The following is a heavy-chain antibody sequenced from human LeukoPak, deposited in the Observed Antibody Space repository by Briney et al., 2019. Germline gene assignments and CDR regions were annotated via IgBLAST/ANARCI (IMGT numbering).Heavy chain of an antibody. Sequence: SETLSLTCTVSGGSISDHYWCWIRQPPGKRLEWIGHIFYSVSTNYTPSLQSRVTISVDTSKGQFYLRLTSVTAADTAVYYCAIDSSNGPGRNSYGMDVWGQGTTVTVSS. V-gene: IGHV4-59*11. CDR3: AIDSSNGPGRNSYGMDV. CDR2: IFYSVST. CDR1: GGSISDHY. D-gene: IGHD3-10*01. J-gene: IGHJ6*02.